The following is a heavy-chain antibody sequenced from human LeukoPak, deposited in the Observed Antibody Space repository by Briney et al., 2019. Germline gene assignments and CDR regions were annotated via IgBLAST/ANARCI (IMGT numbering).Heavy chain of an antibody. D-gene: IGHD6-13*01. CDR1: GYTFNSYY. V-gene: IGHV1-8*02. CDR3: ARGRIAAAAAQH. J-gene: IGHJ1*01. Sequence: GASVKVSCKASGYTFNSYYMHWVRQVPGQGLEWMGWMNPNSGNTGYAQKFQGRVAMTRNTSISTAYMELSSLRSEDTAVYYCARGRIAAAAAQHWGQGTLVTVSS. CDR2: MNPNSGNT.